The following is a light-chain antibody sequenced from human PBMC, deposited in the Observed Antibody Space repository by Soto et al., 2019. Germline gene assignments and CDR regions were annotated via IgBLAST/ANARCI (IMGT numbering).Light chain of an antibody. CDR2: DAS. V-gene: IGKV1-5*01. CDR3: QQYNSYPWT. Sequence: DIQMSQSPAAVSASVGDRVTITCRASQIISSWLAWYQQKPWKAPKLLIYDASSLESGVPSRFSGSGSGTEFTLTISSLQPDDFATFYCQQYNSYPWTFGQGTKVDIK. CDR1: QIISSW. J-gene: IGKJ1*01.